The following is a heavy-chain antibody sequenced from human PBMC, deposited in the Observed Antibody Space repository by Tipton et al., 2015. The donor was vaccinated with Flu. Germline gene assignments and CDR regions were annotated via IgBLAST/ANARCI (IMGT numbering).Heavy chain of an antibody. Sequence: SLRLSCAASGFTFSSYWMSWVRQAPGKGLEWVANIKQDGSEKYYVDSVKGRFTISRDNAKNSLYLQMNSLRAEDTAVYYCASEPGYCSSTSCYRNYYYYGMDVWGQGTTVPVSS. CDR1: GFTFSSYW. V-gene: IGHV3-7*01. D-gene: IGHD2-2*01. CDR3: ASEPGYCSSTSCYRNYYYYGMDV. CDR2: IKQDGSEK. J-gene: IGHJ6*02.